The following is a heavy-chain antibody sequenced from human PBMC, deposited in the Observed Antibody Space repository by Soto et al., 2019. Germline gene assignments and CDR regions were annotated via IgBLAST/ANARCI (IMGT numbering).Heavy chain of an antibody. V-gene: IGHV4-59*11. Sequence: SETLSLTCTVSGGSISPHYWSWIRQSPGKGLEWIGYIYYSGSTNYNPSLKSRVTISIDTSKNQFSLKLSSVTAADTAIYYCAREKAGIAARPVFDYWGQGTLVTVSS. CDR3: AREKAGIAARPVFDY. D-gene: IGHD6-6*01. CDR2: IYYSGST. CDR1: GGSISPHY. J-gene: IGHJ4*02.